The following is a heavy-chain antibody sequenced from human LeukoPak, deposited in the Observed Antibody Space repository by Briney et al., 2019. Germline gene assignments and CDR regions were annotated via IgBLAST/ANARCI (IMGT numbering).Heavy chain of an antibody. V-gene: IGHV4-34*01. J-gene: IGHJ4*02. CDR1: GGSFSGYY. D-gene: IGHD4-23*01. Sequence: SETLSLTCAVYGGSFSGYYWSWIRQPPGKGLEWIGEINHSGSTNYNPSLKSRVTISVDTSKNQFSLKLSSVTAADTAVYYCAYSTVGIRGYYWGQGTLVTVSS. CDR2: INHSGST. CDR3: AYSTVGIRGYY.